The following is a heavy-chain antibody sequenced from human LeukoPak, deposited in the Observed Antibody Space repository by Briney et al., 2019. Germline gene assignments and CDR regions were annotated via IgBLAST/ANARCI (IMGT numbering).Heavy chain of an antibody. CDR3: AKGPSSTSSPFY. CDR1: GFTFSSYA. Sequence: GGSLRLSCAASGFTFSSYAMSWVRQAPVKGLEWVSTISGSGGSTYYADSVKGRFTISRDNSKNTLSLQMNSLRAEDTAVYYCAKGPSSTSSPFYWGQGTLVTVSS. CDR2: ISGSGGST. V-gene: IGHV3-23*01. J-gene: IGHJ4*02. D-gene: IGHD2-2*01.